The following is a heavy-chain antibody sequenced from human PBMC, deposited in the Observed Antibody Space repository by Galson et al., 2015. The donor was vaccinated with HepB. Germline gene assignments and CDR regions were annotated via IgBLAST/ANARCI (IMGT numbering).Heavy chain of an antibody. CDR1: GYTFTSYY. D-gene: IGHD6-19*01. Sequence: SVKVSCKASGYTFTSYYMHWVRQAPGQGLEWMGIINPSGGTTSYAQKFQGRVTMTRDTSTSTVYMELSSLRSEDTAVYYCARCVAVADHFDYWGQGTLVTVSS. V-gene: IGHV1-46*03. CDR3: ARCVAVADHFDY. J-gene: IGHJ4*02. CDR2: INPSGGTT.